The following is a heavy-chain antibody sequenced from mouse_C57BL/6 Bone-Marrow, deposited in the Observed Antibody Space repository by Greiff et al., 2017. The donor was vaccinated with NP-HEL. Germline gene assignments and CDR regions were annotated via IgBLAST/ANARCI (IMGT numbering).Heavy chain of an antibody. CDR1: GYTFTSYW. CDR2: IDPSDSYT. J-gene: IGHJ3*01. CDR3: ARELTFAY. D-gene: IGHD4-1*01. V-gene: IGHV1-50*01. Sequence: VQLQQPGAELVKPGASVKLSCKASGYTFTSYWMQWVKQRPGQGLEWIGEIDPSDSYTNYNHKFKGKATLTVDTSSSTAFMQLSSLTAEDSAVYYCARELTFAYWGQGTLVTVSA.